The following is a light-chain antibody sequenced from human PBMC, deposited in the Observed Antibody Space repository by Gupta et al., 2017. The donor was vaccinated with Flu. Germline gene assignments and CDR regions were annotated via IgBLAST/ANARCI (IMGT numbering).Light chain of an antibody. J-gene: IGLJ2*01. V-gene: IGLV4-69*01. CDR3: QTWGTGIGV. Sequence: LVLPLSPSAAASLGASVRLTCTLSSEHSSYAIAWHQQQPEKGPRYLMKLNSDGSHTKGYGIPDRFTGSSSGAERYLAISSLQSEDEADSYCQTWGTGIGVFGGGTKVTVL. CDR2: LNSDGSH. CDR1: SEHSSYA.